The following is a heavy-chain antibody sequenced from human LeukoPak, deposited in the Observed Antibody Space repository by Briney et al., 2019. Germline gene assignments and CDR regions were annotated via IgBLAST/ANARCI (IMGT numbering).Heavy chain of an antibody. CDR3: ARNLNGVCFDY. D-gene: IGHD2-8*01. CDR2: VRKDGSEM. J-gene: IGHJ4*02. CDR1: GLIFSSYW. V-gene: IGHV3-7*01. Sequence: GGSLRLSCEASGLIFSSYWMSWVRQAPGKGLEWVANVRKDGSEMYYVDSVKGRFTISRDNAKSSLYLQMNSLRADDTAVYYCARNLNGVCFDYWGQGTLVTVSS.